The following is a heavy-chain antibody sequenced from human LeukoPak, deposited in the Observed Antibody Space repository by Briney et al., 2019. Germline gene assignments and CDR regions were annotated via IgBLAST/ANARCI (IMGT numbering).Heavy chain of an antibody. V-gene: IGHV3-7*01. CDR2: IKQDGSEK. CDR1: GFTFSNYW. Sequence: GGSLRLSCAASGFTFSNYWMSWVRQPPGKGLEWVANIKQDGSEKYYVDFVKGRFTISRDNAKNSLYLQMNSLRAEDTAVYYCARLDSSGWYPAEYFQHWGQGTLVTVSS. D-gene: IGHD6-19*01. CDR3: ARLDSSGWYPAEYFQH. J-gene: IGHJ1*01.